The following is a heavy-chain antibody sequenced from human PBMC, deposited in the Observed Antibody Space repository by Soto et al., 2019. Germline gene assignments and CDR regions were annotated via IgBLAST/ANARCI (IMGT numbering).Heavy chain of an antibody. D-gene: IGHD6-13*01. J-gene: IGHJ4*02. CDR2: IMPFIGTT. V-gene: IGHV1-69*01. Sequence: QVQLVQSGAEVKKPGSSVRVSCKASGDTFSSYVISWVRQAPGQGLEWMGGIMPFIGTTNYAQKLQGRVTITADESTSTGYMELSSLRSEDTAVYYCARGGYSSSWRFDYWGQGTLVSVSS. CDR1: GDTFSSYV. CDR3: ARGGYSSSWRFDY.